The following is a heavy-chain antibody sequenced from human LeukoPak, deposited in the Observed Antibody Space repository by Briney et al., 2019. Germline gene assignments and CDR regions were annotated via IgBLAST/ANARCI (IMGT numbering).Heavy chain of an antibody. D-gene: IGHD2-15*01. CDR1: GFTFSSYW. Sequence: GGSLRLSCAASGFTFSSYWMHWVRQAPGKGLVWVSRSNSDGSSTRYADSVKGRFSISRDNAKNSLYLQMNSLRAEDTAVYYCARGGLPVVVAATQGWFDPWGQGTLVTVSS. V-gene: IGHV3-74*01. CDR2: SNSDGSST. J-gene: IGHJ5*02. CDR3: ARGGLPVVVAATQGWFDP.